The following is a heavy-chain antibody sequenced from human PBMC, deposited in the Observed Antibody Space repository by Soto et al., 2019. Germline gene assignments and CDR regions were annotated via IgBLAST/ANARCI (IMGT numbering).Heavy chain of an antibody. V-gene: IGHV1-69*01. J-gene: IGHJ6*02. CDR1: GGTFSSYA. CDR3: ASETSGGSHYYYYGGMDV. D-gene: IGHD1-26*01. Sequence: QVQLVQSGAEVKKPGSSVKVSCKASGGTFSSYAISWVRQAPGQGLEWMGGIIPIFGTANYAQKFQGRVTVTADESTSTAYMELSSLRSEDTAVYYCASETSGGSHYYYYGGMDVWGQGPTVTFSS. CDR2: IIPIFGTA.